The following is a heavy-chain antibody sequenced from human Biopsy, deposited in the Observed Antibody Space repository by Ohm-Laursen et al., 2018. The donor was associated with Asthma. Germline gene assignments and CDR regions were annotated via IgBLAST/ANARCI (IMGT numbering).Heavy chain of an antibody. J-gene: IGHJ5*02. CDR1: GYPFTSYH. Sequence: ASVKVSCKASGYPFTSYHIHWMRQAPGQGLEWMGRINPNSGATNYAQKFQGRVTMTRDTSISTAYMEVSRLRSDDTAVYYCARGQKSAGDRWFDPWGQGTLVTVSS. CDR3: ARGQKSAGDRWFDP. CDR2: INPNSGAT. D-gene: IGHD6-13*01. V-gene: IGHV1-2*06.